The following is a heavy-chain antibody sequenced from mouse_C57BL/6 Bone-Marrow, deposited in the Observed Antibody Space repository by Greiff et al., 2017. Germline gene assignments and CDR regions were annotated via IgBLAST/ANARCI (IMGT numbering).Heavy chain of an antibody. CDR3: ARSSMGTTWGWDY. Sequence: QVQLKESGAELVRPGTSVKMSCKASGYTFTNYWIGWAKQRPGHGLEWIGDIYPGGGYTNYNEKFKGKATLTADKSSSTAYMQFSSLTSEDSAIYDCARSSMGTTWGWDYWGQGTTLTVSS. CDR1: GYTFTNYW. J-gene: IGHJ2*01. V-gene: IGHV1-63*01. CDR2: IYPGGGYT. D-gene: IGHD2-2*01.